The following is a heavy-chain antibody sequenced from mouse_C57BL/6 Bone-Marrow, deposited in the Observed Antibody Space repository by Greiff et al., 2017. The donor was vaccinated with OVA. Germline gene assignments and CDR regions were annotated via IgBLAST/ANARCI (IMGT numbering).Heavy chain of an antibody. CDR2: IYPGSGNT. CDR3: ARGRAWFAY. V-gene: IGHV1-76*01. J-gene: IGHJ3*01. Sequence: VMLVESGAELVRPGASVKLSCKASGYTFTDYYINWVKQRPGQGLEWIARIYPGSGNTYYNEKFKGKATLTAEKSSSTAYMQLSSLTSEDSAVYFCARGRAWFAYWGQGTLVTVSA. CDR1: GYTFTDYY.